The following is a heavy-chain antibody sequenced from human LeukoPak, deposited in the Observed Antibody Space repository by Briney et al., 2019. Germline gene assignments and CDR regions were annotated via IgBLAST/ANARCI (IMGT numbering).Heavy chain of an antibody. CDR3: AKTRPLDSSSWSHGDY. CDR1: GFSFSSFA. CDR2: ISYDGSDK. Sequence: GGSLRLSCAASGFSFSSFAMHWVRQAPGKGLEWVATISYDGSDKYYADSVRGRFTISRDNSKNSLYLQMNSLRAEDTAVYYCAKTRPLDSSSWSHGDYWGQGTLVTVSS. V-gene: IGHV3-30-3*02. D-gene: IGHD6-13*01. J-gene: IGHJ4*02.